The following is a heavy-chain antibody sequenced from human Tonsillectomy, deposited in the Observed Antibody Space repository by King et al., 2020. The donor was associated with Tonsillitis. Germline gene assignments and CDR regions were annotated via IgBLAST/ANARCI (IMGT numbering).Heavy chain of an antibody. V-gene: IGHV3-33*08. J-gene: IGHJ4*02. CDR3: ARDPLRDRILTGYLDY. Sequence: VQLVESGGGVVQPGRSLRLSCAASGFTFSSYGMHWVRQAPGKGLEWVAVIWYDGSNKYYADSVKGRFTISRDNSKNTLYLQMNSLRAEDTAVYYCARDPLRDRILTGYLDYWGQGTLVTVSS. CDR1: GFTFSSYG. CDR2: IWYDGSNK. D-gene: IGHD3-9*01.